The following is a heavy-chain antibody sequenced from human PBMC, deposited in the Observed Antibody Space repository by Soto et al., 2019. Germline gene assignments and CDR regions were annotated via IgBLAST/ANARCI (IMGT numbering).Heavy chain of an antibody. D-gene: IGHD3-10*01. CDR1: GYTFTGYY. V-gene: IGHV1-2*04. J-gene: IGHJ6*02. Sequence: ASVKVSCKASGYTFTGYYMHWVRQAPGQGLEWMGWINPNSGGTNYAQKFQGWVTMTRDTSISTAYMELSRLRSDDTAVYYCARGGSGNIYYYYGMDVWGQGTTVTVSS. CDR2: INPNSGGT. CDR3: ARGGSGNIYYYYGMDV.